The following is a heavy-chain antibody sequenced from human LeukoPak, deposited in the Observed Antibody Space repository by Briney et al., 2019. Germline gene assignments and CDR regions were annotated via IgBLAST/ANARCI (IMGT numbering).Heavy chain of an antibody. CDR2: ISTSSSYI. Sequence: GGSLRLSCAASGFTVSSNYMSWVRQAPGKGLEWVSFISTSSSYIYYADSVRGRFTISRDNAKDSLYLQMNSLRAEDTAVYYCARDVEDYGDSFDYWGQGTLVTVSS. V-gene: IGHV3-21*01. J-gene: IGHJ4*02. CDR1: GFTVSSNY. CDR3: ARDVEDYGDSFDY. D-gene: IGHD4-17*01.